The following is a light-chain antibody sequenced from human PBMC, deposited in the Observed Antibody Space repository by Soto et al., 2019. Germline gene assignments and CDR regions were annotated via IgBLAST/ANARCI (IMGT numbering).Light chain of an antibody. CDR2: GAS. J-gene: IGKJ2*01. V-gene: IGKV3-15*01. CDR3: QSYNDWPFA. CDR1: ESLSTF. Sequence: EIVLTQSPGTLSVSPGERVTLSCRASESLSTFLAWYQQKPGQAPRLLIYGASTKATGIPAMFSGSGSATDFTLTISSLQSEDSAVYYCQSYNDWPFAFGQGTKLEI.